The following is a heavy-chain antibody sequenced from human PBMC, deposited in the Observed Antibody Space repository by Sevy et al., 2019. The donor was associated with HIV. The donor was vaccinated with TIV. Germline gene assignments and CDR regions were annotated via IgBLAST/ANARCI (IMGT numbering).Heavy chain of an antibody. J-gene: IGHJ3*02. V-gene: IGHV4-4*07. CDR1: GGSISSYY. CDR3: ARGRYSSGWFYAFDI. CDR2: IYTSGST. Sequence: SETLSLTCTVSGGSISSYYWSWIRQPAGKGLEWIGRIYTSGSTNYNPSLKSRVTMSVDTSKNQFSLKLSSVTAADTAVYYCARGRYSSGWFYAFDIWGQGTMVTVSS. D-gene: IGHD6-19*01.